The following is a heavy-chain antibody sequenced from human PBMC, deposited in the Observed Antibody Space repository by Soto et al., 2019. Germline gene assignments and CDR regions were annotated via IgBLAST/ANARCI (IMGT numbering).Heavy chain of an antibody. V-gene: IGHV1-18*01. CDR3: VKTLGSGYDTYYYYYGMDV. CDR1: GYTFTSYG. D-gene: IGHD5-12*01. Sequence: QVQLVQSGAEVKKPGASVKVSCKASGYTFTSYGISWVRQAPGQGLEWMGWISAYNGNTSYAQKLQGRVTMTTDTSTSTAYMALRSLRSDYTAVYYCVKTLGSGYDTYYYYYGMDVWGQGTTVSVSS. CDR2: ISAYNGNT. J-gene: IGHJ6*02.